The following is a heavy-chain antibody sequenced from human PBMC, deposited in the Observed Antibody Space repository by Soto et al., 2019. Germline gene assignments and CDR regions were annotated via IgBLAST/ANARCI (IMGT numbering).Heavy chain of an antibody. CDR1: GFTLSDYH. CDR3: ERRIAGDTGHAMDV. D-gene: IGHD1-26*01. Sequence: QVQLVESGGGLVKPGGSLRLSCAASGFTLSDYHMSWIRQAPGKGLEWVSYIKRGGSPVYYAESVKGRFTISRDNTKNSLYLQMSSLGDEDTAVYYCERRIAGDTGHAMDVWGQGIMVTVSS. J-gene: IGHJ6*02. CDR2: IKRGGSPV. V-gene: IGHV3-11*01.